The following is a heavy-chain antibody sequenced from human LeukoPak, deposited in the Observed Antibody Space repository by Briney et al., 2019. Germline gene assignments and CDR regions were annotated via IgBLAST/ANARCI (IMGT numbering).Heavy chain of an antibody. J-gene: IGHJ3*02. Sequence: ASVKVSCKASGGTFSSYGISWVRQAPGQGLEWMGWISAYNGNTNYAQKLQGRVTMTTDTSTSTAYMELRSLRSDDTAVYYCAREKVELGDAFDIWGQGTMVTVSS. CDR1: GGTFSSYG. D-gene: IGHD1-7*01. CDR2: ISAYNGNT. V-gene: IGHV1-18*01. CDR3: AREKVELGDAFDI.